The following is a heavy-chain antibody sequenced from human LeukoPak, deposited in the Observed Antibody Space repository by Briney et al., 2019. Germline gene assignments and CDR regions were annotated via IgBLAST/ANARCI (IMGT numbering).Heavy chain of an antibody. CDR3: ARDPYSGSYGDSYYYYMDV. J-gene: IGHJ6*03. CDR1: GFTFSTYL. CDR2: IRQDGSEK. Sequence: GGSLRLTCAASGFTFSTYLMSWVRQAPGKGLEWVANIRQDGSEKYYVDSVKGRFTISRDNAKNSLYLQMNSLRAEDTAVYYCARDPYSGSYGDSYYYYMDVWGKGTTVIISS. D-gene: IGHD1-26*01. V-gene: IGHV3-7*01.